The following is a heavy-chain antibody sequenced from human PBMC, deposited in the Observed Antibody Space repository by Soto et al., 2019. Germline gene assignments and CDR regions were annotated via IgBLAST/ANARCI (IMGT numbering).Heavy chain of an antibody. D-gene: IGHD4-17*01. CDR3: AAAPDYGDRYYYGMYV. CDR1: GFTFTSSA. CDR2: IVVGSGNT. J-gene: IGHJ6*02. V-gene: IGHV1-58*01. Sequence: SVKVSCKASGFTFTSSAVQWVRQARGQRLEWIGWIVVGSGNTNYAQKFQERVTITRDMSTSTAYMELSSLRSEDTAVYYCAAAPDYGDRYYYGMYVWGQGTTVTVSS.